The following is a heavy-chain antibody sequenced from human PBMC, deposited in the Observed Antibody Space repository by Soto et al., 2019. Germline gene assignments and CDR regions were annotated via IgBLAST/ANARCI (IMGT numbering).Heavy chain of an antibody. CDR1: GFTFSSYG. Sequence: QVQLVESGGGVVQPGRSLRLSCAASGFTFSSYGIHWVRQAPGKGLEWVAVIWYDGSNKYYADSVNARLTISRDKSKNTPDLQMNSLGAEDTAAYYCARELVVVAATNYYYYGMDVWGQGTTVTVSS. D-gene: IGHD2-15*01. J-gene: IGHJ6*02. V-gene: IGHV3-33*01. CDR3: ARELVVVAATNYYYYGMDV. CDR2: IWYDGSNK.